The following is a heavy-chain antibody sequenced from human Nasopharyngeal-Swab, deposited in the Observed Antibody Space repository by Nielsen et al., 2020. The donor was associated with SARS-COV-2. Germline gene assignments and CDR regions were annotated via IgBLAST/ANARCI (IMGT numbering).Heavy chain of an antibody. CDR3: ASGRVQFYFDY. CDR2: ISGSGGST. D-gene: IGHD5-24*01. V-gene: IGHV3-23*01. CDR1: GFTFSSYW. Sequence: GESLKISCAASGFTFSSYWMHWVRQAPGKGLEWVSAISGSGGSTYYADSVKGRFTISRDNSKNTLYLQMNSLRAEDTAIYYCASGRVQFYFDYWGQGTLVTVSS. J-gene: IGHJ4*02.